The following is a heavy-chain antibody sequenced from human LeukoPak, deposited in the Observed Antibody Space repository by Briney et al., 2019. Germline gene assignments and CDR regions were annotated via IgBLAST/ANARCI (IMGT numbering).Heavy chain of an antibody. J-gene: IGHJ4*02. Sequence: PGGSLRLSCSASGFTFSSYAMQWVRQTPGKGLEYVSVISTDGSQYYPDSVKGRFTIFRDNSKNTLYLQMNSLRPEDTAIYYCAKNDGNIWQPHSWGQGTLVTVSS. CDR3: AKNDGNIWQPHS. CDR1: GFTFSSYA. CDR2: ISTDGSQ. V-gene: IGHV3-64D*06.